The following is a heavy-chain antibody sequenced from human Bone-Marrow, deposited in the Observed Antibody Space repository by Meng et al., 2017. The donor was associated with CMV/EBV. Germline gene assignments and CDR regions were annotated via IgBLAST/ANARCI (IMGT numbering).Heavy chain of an antibody. J-gene: IGHJ6*02. V-gene: IGHV3-21*06. CDR1: GFTFNTST. Sequence: GESLKISCEVSGFTFNTSTMNWFRQAPGKGLEWVSSISSSGSFRHYADSVRGRFTVSRDNAKNSLYLQMNSLRAEDTALYYCARVGGGPDWGQGTTVTVSS. CDR3: ARVGGGPD. CDR2: ISSSGSFR. D-gene: IGHD3-16*01.